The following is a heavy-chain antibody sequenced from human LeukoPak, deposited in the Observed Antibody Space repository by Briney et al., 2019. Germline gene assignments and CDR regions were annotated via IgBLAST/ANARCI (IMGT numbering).Heavy chain of an antibody. V-gene: IGHV3-23*01. Sequence: GGSLRLSCAASGFTFSSYAMSWVRQAPGKGLEWVSGISGSGVSTYYADSVKGRFTISRDNSKNTVYLQMNSLRAEDTAVYYCAKIGNYYGSGSYPDYWGQGTLVTVSS. CDR1: GFTFSSYA. CDR3: AKIGNYYGSGSYPDY. J-gene: IGHJ4*02. CDR2: ISGSGVST. D-gene: IGHD3-10*01.